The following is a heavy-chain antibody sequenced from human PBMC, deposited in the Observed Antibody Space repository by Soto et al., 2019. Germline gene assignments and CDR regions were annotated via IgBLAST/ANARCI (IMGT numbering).Heavy chain of an antibody. D-gene: IGHD6-19*01. CDR1: GFTFSSYA. J-gene: IGHJ1*01. V-gene: IGHV3-30-3*01. Sequence: QVQLVESGGGVVQPGRSLRLSCAASGFTFSSYAMHWVRQAPGKGLEWVAVISYDGTNKYYADSVKGRFTISRDNSKNTLYLQMNSLRAEDTAVYYCAKGLSYSRASYFQHWGQGTLVTVSS. CDR2: ISYDGTNK. CDR3: AKGLSYSRASYFQH.